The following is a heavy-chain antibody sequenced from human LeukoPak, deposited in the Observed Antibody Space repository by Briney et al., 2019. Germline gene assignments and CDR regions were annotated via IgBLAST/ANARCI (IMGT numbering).Heavy chain of an antibody. CDR1: GGSISSYY. J-gene: IGHJ6*02. Sequence: SETLSLTCNVSGGSISSYYWSWIRQPPGKGLEWIGYIYYSGSTNYNPSLKSRVSISVDKSKNQFSLKLSSVTAADTAVYYCARHDYYDSSGYHYVVDYYAMDVWGPGTTVTVSS. CDR3: ARHDYYDSSGYHYVVDYYAMDV. V-gene: IGHV4-59*08. D-gene: IGHD3-22*01. CDR2: IYYSGST.